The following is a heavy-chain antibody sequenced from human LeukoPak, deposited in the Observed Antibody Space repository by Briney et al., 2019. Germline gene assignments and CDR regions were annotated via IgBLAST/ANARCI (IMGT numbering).Heavy chain of an antibody. D-gene: IGHD2-15*01. V-gene: IGHV3-30*04. CDR1: GFIFSNYA. J-gene: IGHJ4*02. CDR3: ARGLHRRCSGGICYQPFDY. Sequence: SGGSLRLSCAASGFIFSNYAMHWVRQAPGKGLEWVALISSDGSKIYYAGSVKGRFTISRDNSRNTLYLQMNSLRAEDSAVYYCARGLHRRCSGGICYQPFDYWGQGTLVTVSS. CDR2: ISSDGSKI.